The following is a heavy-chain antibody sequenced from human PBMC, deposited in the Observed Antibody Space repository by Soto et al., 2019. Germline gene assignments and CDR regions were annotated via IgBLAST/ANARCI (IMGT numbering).Heavy chain of an antibody. Sequence: GGSLRLSCAASGFTFSGSAMHWVRQASGKGLEWVGRIRSKANSYATAYAASVKGRFTISRDDSKNTAYLQMNSLKTEDTAVYYCTRPCSGGSCYSVWDDAFDIWGQGTMVTVSS. CDR2: IRSKANSYAT. V-gene: IGHV3-73*01. D-gene: IGHD2-15*01. J-gene: IGHJ3*02. CDR3: TRPCSGGSCYSVWDDAFDI. CDR1: GFTFSGSA.